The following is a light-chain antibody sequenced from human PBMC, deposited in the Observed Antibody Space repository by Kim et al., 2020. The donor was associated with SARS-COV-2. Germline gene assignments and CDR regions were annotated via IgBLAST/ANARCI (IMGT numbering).Light chain of an antibody. Sequence: GQPVTICRTGISSDVVGDISVSLYQQHPGKAPKLMIYVVSNRPSGVSNRFSGSKSGNTASLTISGLQAEDEADYYCSSYTSSSTRVFGGGTKLPVL. V-gene: IGLV2-14*03. J-gene: IGLJ3*02. CDR2: VVS. CDR1: SSDVVGDIS. CDR3: SSYTSSSTRV.